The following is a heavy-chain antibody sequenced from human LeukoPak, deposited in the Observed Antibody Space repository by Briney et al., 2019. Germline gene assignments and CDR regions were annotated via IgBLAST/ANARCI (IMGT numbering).Heavy chain of an antibody. V-gene: IGHV4-38-2*01. D-gene: IGHD6-13*01. CDR3: ANTLWNPMYSSSWSEY. J-gene: IGHJ4*02. CDR1: GYSISSGYY. CDR2: IYHSGST. Sequence: PSETLSLTCAVSGYSISSGYYWGWIQQPPGKGLEWIGSIYHSGSTYYNPSLKSRVTISVDTSKNQLSLKLSSVTAADTAVYYCANTLWNPMYSSSWSEYWGQGTLVTVSS.